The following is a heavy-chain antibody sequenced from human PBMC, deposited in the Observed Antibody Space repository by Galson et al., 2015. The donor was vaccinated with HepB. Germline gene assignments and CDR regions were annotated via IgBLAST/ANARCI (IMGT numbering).Heavy chain of an antibody. D-gene: IGHD5-24*01. CDR2: ISSSSSYI. CDR3: ARAAGRWLHYFDY. V-gene: IGHV3-21*01. CDR1: GFTFSSYS. Sequence: SLRLSCAASGFTFSSYSMNWVRQAPGKGLEWVSSISSSSSYIYYADSVKGRFTISRDNAKNSLYLQMSSLRAEDTAVYYCARAAGRWLHYFDYWGQGTLVTVSS. J-gene: IGHJ4*02.